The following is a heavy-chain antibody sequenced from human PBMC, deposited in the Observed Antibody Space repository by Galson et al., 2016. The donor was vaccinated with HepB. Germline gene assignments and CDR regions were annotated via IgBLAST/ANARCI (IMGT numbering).Heavy chain of an antibody. Sequence: SLRLSCAASGFTFRNYAMSWVRQAPGKGLEWVSAISGSGGSTYYADSVKGQFTISRDNSKNTLYLQMNSLRAEDTAVYYCAKERERLQFIFQASGVFDYWGQGTLVTVSS. V-gene: IGHV3-23*01. CDR1: GFTFRNYA. CDR2: ISGSGGST. CDR3: AKERERLQFIFQASGVFDY. J-gene: IGHJ4*02. D-gene: IGHD1-26*01.